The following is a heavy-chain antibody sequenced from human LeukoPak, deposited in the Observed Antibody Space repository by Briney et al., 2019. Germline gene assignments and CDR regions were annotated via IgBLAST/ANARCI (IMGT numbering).Heavy chain of an antibody. J-gene: IGHJ4*02. CDR2: IYSGGST. CDR1: GFTVSSNY. V-gene: IGHV3-66*01. Sequence: GGSLRLSCAASGFTVSSNYMSWARQAPGKGLEWVSVIYSGGSTYYADSVKGRFTISRDNSKNTLYLQMNSLRAEDTAVYYCAREAVDTAMAFDYWGQGTLVTVSS. CDR3: AREAVDTAMAFDY. D-gene: IGHD5-18*01.